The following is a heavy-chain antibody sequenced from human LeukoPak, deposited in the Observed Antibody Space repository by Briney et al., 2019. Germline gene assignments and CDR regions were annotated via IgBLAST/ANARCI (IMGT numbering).Heavy chain of an antibody. CDR2: MNPNSGNT. CDR3: ARGKKVLGFLEWSKPNYYMDV. Sequence: ASVKVSFKASGYTFTSSEINWVRQATRQGLEWRGWMNPNSGNTGYAQKFQGRVTMTRNTYIRPAYMELRSLRSEDTAVYYCARGKKVLGFLEWSKPNYYMDVWGKGTTVTVSS. CDR1: GYTFTSSE. J-gene: IGHJ6*03. V-gene: IGHV1-8*01. D-gene: IGHD3-3*01.